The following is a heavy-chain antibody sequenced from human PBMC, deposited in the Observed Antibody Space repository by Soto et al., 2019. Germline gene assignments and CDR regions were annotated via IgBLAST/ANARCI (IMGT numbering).Heavy chain of an antibody. D-gene: IGHD2-8*02. CDR1: GVSVSSKY. CDR2: IQSGGST. V-gene: IGHV3-66*01. Sequence: EVQLVESWGGLVQPGGALRLSCAASGVSVSSKYMRWVLQAPGKGLVWVSLIQSGGSTYYAGSVQGRFNIPRDNSENTLFLQMNSLRVEDTAVYYWTRDDVHCNGGICYGVPMDVWGKGTTVTVSA. J-gene: IGHJ6*04. CDR3: TRDDVHCNGGICYGVPMDV.